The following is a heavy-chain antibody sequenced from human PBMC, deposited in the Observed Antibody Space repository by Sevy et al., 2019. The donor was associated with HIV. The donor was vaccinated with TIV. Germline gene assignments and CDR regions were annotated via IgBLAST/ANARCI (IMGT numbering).Heavy chain of an antibody. D-gene: IGHD3-3*01. CDR3: ARPRFLEWLSSAAFDI. CDR1: GFVFSSYA. Sequence: GGYLRLSCTASGFVFSSYAMHWVRQAPGKGLEWVAFIAYDGSNKNYADSVKGRFTLSRDNSKNTLYLQMNSLGAEDTAVYYCARPRFLEWLSSAAFDIWGQGTMVIVSS. CDR2: IAYDGSNK. V-gene: IGHV3-30*04. J-gene: IGHJ3*02.